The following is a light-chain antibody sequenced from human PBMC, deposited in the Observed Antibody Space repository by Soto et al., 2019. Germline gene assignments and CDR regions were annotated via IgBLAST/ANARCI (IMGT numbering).Light chain of an antibody. CDR1: QSVSSW. CDR2: DAS. V-gene: IGKV1-5*01. Sequence: DIQMTQSPSTLSVSVGDRVTITCRTSQSVSSWLAWYQQKPGKAPKLLIYDASSLQSGVASRFSGSGSGTEFTLTISSLQPDDFATYYCQQYITYPLTFGGGTKVEIK. CDR3: QQYITYPLT. J-gene: IGKJ4*01.